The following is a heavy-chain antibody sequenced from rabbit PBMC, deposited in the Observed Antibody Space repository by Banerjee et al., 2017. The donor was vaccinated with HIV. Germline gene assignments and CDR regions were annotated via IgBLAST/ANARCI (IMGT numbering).Heavy chain of an antibody. Sequence: QSLEESGGDLVKPGASLTLTCTASGFDFSSYYYMCWVRQAPGKGLEWIACIYTGRSGTTYYASWAKGRFTISKTSSTTVTLQMTSLTAADTATYFCARSAYADATYFNLWGPGTLVTVS. V-gene: IGHV1S40*01. CDR2: IYTGRSGTT. J-gene: IGHJ4*01. CDR1: GFDFSSYYY. D-gene: IGHD6-1*01. CDR3: ARSAYADATYFNL.